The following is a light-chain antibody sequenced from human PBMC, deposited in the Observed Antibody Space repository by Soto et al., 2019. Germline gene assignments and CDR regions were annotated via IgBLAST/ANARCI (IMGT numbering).Light chain of an antibody. V-gene: IGLV2-8*01. CDR2: EVN. Sequence: QSALTQPPSASGSPGQSVTISCTGTSSDIGGYNFVSWYQQHPAKAPKLIIYEVNKRPSGVSDRFSGSKSGNTASLTVSGLQADDEGDYYCSSYAGTNNLGVFGGGTKLAVL. J-gene: IGLJ3*02. CDR1: SSDIGGYNF. CDR3: SSYAGTNNLGV.